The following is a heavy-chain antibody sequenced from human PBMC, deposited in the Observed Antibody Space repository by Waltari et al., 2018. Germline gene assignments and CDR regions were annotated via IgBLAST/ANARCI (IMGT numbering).Heavy chain of an antibody. V-gene: IGHV3-21*01. CDR3: ARDDLIVPAALGY. D-gene: IGHD2-2*01. J-gene: IGHJ4*02. CDR1: GFTFSSYS. Sequence: EVQLVESGGGLVKPGGSLRLSCAASGFTFSSYSMNWVRQAPGKGREWGASISSSSSYIYYADSVKGRFTISRDNAKNSLYLQMNSLRAEDTAVYYCARDDLIVPAALGYWGQGTLVTVSS. CDR2: ISSSSSYI.